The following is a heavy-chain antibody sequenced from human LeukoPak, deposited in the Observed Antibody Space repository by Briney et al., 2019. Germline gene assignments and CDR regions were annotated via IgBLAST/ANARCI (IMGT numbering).Heavy chain of an antibody. Sequence: PSETLSLTCTVSGGSISSSNHYWGWIRQPPGKGLEWIGSIYYSGSTYYNPSLKSRVTISIDTSKNHFSLKLSSVTAADTAVYHCARRDCYDSGSLFDYWGQGTLVTVSS. CDR1: GGSISSSNHY. CDR3: ARRDCYDSGSLFDY. D-gene: IGHD3-10*01. CDR2: IYYSGST. V-gene: IGHV4-39*02. J-gene: IGHJ4*02.